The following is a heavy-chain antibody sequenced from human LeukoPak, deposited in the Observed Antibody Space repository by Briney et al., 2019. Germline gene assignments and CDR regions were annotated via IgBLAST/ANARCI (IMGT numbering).Heavy chain of an antibody. Sequence: GGSLRLSCAASGFTVSSNYMSWVRQAPGKGLEWVSAISGSGGSTYYADSVKGRFTISRDNSKNTLYLQMNSLRAEDTAVYYCAKDSTGGWIQLWADYYGMDVWGQGTTVTVSS. D-gene: IGHD5-18*01. J-gene: IGHJ6*02. CDR1: GFTVSSNY. CDR3: AKDSTGGWIQLWADYYGMDV. V-gene: IGHV3-23*01. CDR2: ISGSGGST.